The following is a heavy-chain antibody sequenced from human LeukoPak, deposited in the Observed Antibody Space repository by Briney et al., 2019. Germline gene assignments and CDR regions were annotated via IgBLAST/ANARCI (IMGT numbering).Heavy chain of an antibody. CDR2: IYYSGST. V-gene: IGHV4-30-4*01. CDR1: GGSISSGDYY. Sequence: SQTLSLTCTVSGGSISSGDYYWSWIRQPPGKGLEWIGYIYYSGSTYYNPSLKSRVTISVDTSKNQFSLELSSVTAADTAVYYCAREGYFDGAFDIWGQGTMVTVSS. J-gene: IGHJ3*02. D-gene: IGHD3-9*01. CDR3: AREGYFDGAFDI.